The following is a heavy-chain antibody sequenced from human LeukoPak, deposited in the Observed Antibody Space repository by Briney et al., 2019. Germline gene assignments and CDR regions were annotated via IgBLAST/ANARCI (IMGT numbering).Heavy chain of an antibody. D-gene: IGHD3-22*01. Sequence: PGGSLRLSCAASGFTFSSYAMSWVRQAPGKGLEWVPAISGSGGSTYYADSVKGRFTISRDNSKNTLYLQMNSLRAEDTAVYYCAKGPPSYYYDSSGSNYFDYWGQGTLVTVSS. J-gene: IGHJ4*02. CDR3: AKGPPSYYYDSSGSNYFDY. CDR1: GFTFSSYA. V-gene: IGHV3-23*01. CDR2: ISGSGGST.